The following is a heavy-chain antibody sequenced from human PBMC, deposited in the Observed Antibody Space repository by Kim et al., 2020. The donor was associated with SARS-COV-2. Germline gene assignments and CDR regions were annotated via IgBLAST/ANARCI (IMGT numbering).Heavy chain of an antibody. Sequence: GGSLRLSCAASGFSFSAYWMTWVRQAPGKGLEWVANVKNDGSERHYADSVKGRFTISRDNAKKSLILQMNSLGTEDTAVYYCARGRSTDYWGRGTQITVSS. CDR3: ARGRSTDY. V-gene: IGHV3-7*03. CDR1: GFSFSAYW. J-gene: IGHJ4*02. D-gene: IGHD2-2*01. CDR2: VKNDGSER.